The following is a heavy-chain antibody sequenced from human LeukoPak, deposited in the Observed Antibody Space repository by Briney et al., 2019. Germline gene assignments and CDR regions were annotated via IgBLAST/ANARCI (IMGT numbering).Heavy chain of an antibody. V-gene: IGHV4-30-2*01. CDR2: IYHSGST. J-gene: IGHJ5*02. CDR1: GGSISSGGYS. D-gene: IGHD3-16*02. Sequence: SETLSLTCAVSGGSISSGGYSWSWIRQPPGKGLEWIGYIYHSGSTYYNPSLKSRVTISVDRSKNQFSLKLSSVTAADTAVYYCARGVYYDYVWRSYRLSWFDPWGQGTLVTVSS. CDR3: ARGVYYDYVWRSYRLSWFDP.